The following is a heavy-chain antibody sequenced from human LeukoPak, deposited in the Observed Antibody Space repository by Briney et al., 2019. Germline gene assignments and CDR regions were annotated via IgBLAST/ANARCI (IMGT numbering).Heavy chain of an antibody. Sequence: GGSLRLSCAASGFTLSSYAMSWVRQAPGKGLEWVSAISGSGGSTYYADSVKGRFTISRDNSKNTLYLQMNSLRAEDTAVYYCAKVRRLLWFGELMDYWGQGTLVTVSS. V-gene: IGHV3-23*01. D-gene: IGHD3-10*01. CDR3: AKVRRLLWFGELMDY. CDR1: GFTLSSYA. J-gene: IGHJ4*02. CDR2: ISGSGGST.